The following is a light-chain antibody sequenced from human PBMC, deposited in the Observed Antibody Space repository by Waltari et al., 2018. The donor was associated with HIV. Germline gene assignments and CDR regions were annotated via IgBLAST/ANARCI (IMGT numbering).Light chain of an antibody. Sequence: QSVLTQPPSASGTPGQRVTISCSGSPSNIGNNSVNWYQQFPGSAPKLLLYSNSQRPLGVPDRFSGSKAGSSASLAISGPQADDEAHYYCASWEDTLGVVFGGGTTLTVL. V-gene: IGLV1-44*01. CDR1: PSNIGNNS. CDR3: ASWEDTLGVV. CDR2: SNS. J-gene: IGLJ2*01.